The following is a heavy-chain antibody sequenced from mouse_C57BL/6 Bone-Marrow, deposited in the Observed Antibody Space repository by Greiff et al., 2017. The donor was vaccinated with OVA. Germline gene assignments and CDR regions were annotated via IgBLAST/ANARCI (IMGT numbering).Heavy chain of an antibody. CDR3: TRVASWDGFAY. V-gene: IGHV5-9-1*02. D-gene: IGHD4-1*01. CDR1: GFTFSSYA. J-gene: IGHJ3*01. CDR2: ISDGGDYI. Sequence: EVQRVESGGGLVKPGGSLKLSCAASGFTFSSYAMSWVRQTPEKRLEWVATISDGGDYIYYADTVKGRFTISRDNARNTLYLQMSSLKSEDTAMYYCTRVASWDGFAYWGQGTLVTVSA.